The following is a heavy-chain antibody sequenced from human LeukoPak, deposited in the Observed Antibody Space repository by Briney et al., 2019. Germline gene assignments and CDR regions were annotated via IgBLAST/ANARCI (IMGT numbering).Heavy chain of an antibody. J-gene: IGHJ5*02. V-gene: IGHV4-59*01. CDR3: ARDRDNWFDP. CDR2: IYYSGST. D-gene: IGHD3-10*01. Sequence: TSETLSLTCTVSGGSISSYYWSWIRQPPGKGLEWIGYIYYSGSTNYNPSLKSRVTISVDTSKNQFSLKLSSVTAADTAVYYCARDRDNWFDPWGQGTLVTVSS. CDR1: GGSISSYY.